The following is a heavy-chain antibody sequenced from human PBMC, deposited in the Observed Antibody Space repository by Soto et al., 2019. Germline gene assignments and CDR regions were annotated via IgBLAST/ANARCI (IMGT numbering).Heavy chain of an antibody. D-gene: IGHD1-26*01. Sequence: QVQWVQSGPEVKKPGASVKVSCKGSGCSFSNYDVTWVRQAPGQGLERLGWVSAYNRNTDYAQKFEDRATMTIDTSTNTAYLELRGLTPDDTAVYYCARERRWEPLLYWGQGTL. CDR1: GCSFSNYD. CDR3: ARERRWEPLLY. V-gene: IGHV1-18*01. CDR2: VSAYNRNT. J-gene: IGHJ4*02.